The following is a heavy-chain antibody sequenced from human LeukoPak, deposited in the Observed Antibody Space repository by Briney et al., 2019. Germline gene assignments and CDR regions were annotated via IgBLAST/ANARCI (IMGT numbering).Heavy chain of an antibody. D-gene: IGHD3-3*01. CDR1: GYTFTSYY. V-gene: IGHV1-46*01. J-gene: IGHJ4*02. CDR2: INPSGGST. CDR3: VRGYDFWSGSGSLGY. Sequence: ASVKVSCKASGYTFTSYYMHWVRQAPGQGLGWMGIINPSGGSTSYAQKFQGRVTMTRDTSTSTVYMELSSLRSEDTAVYYCVRGYDFWSGSGSLGYWGQGTLVTVSS.